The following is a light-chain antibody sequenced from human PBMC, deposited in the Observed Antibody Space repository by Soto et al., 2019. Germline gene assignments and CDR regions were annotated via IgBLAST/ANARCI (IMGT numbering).Light chain of an antibody. Sequence: AIQMTQSPSSLSASVGDRVTITCRASQGIRNDLGWYQQKPGKPPKLLIYAASSLQSGVPSRFSGSGSCTDFTLTISSLQPEDFATYYCLQDRHYPRTFGQGTKVEIK. CDR2: AAS. CDR1: QGIRND. CDR3: LQDRHYPRT. V-gene: IGKV1-6*01. J-gene: IGKJ1*01.